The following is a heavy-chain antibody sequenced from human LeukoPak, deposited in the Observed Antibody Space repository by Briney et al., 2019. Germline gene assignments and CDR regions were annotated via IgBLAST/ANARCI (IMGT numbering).Heavy chain of an antibody. D-gene: IGHD2-15*01. CDR1: GYTFTSYG. Sequence: ASVNVSCQASGYTFTSYGISWVRPAPGQGLEWVGWISAYNGNTHYLQKLQGRVNMITNTSTSTAYMELRSLRSDDTAVYYCARDLVVVVAATLGDIDYWGQGTLVTVSS. V-gene: IGHV1-18*01. CDR3: ARDLVVVVAATLGDIDY. J-gene: IGHJ4*02. CDR2: ISAYNGNT.